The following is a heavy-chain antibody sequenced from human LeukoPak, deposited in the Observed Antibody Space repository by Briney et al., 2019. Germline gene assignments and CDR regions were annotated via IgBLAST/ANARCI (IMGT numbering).Heavy chain of an antibody. CDR3: SSTSAEGFAY. J-gene: IGHJ4*02. Sequence: GGSLRLSCAASGFTFSGSARHWVRQASGKGLEWFGRIRSKANSYATAYAASVKGRFTISRDDSKNTAYLQMTSLKTEDTAVYYCSSTSAEGFAYWGQGTLVTVSS. V-gene: IGHV3-73*01. CDR2: IRSKANSYAT. CDR1: GFTFSGSA. D-gene: IGHD1-26*01.